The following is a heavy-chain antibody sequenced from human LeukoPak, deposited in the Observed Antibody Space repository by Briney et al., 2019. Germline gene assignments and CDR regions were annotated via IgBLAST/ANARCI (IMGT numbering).Heavy chain of an antibody. D-gene: IGHD3-3*01. J-gene: IGHJ6*03. CDR3: AKSAPKTYYDFWSGPPIYMDV. CDR2: ISGSGGST. Sequence: PGGSLRLSCAASGFTFSSYAMSWVRQAPGKGLEWVSAISGSGGSTYYADSVKGRFTNSRDNSKNTLYLQMNSLRAEDTAVYYCAKSAPKTYYDFWSGPPIYMDVWGKGTTVTVSS. V-gene: IGHV3-23*01. CDR1: GFTFSSYA.